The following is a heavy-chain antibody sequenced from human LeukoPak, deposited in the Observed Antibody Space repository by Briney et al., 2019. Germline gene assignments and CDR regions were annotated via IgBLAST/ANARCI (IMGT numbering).Heavy chain of an antibody. CDR3: ARDSPHQRFDY. J-gene: IGHJ4*02. Sequence: ASVKVSCKASGYTFIDHWIHWVRQAPGQGLEWMGRTDLKTGDTTSAQKFQGRITMTRDTSISTTYMDLSGLGADDTAVYYCARDSPHQRFDYWGQGTQVIVSS. CDR2: TDLKTGDT. V-gene: IGHV1-2*02. CDR1: GYTFIDHW.